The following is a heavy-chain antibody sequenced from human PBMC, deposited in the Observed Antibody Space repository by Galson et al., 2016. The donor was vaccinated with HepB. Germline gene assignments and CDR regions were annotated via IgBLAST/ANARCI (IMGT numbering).Heavy chain of an antibody. CDR1: GVNIRRSQYY. V-gene: IGHV4-39*01. CDR3: AGGNGYFVY. D-gene: IGHD2-8*01. J-gene: IGHJ4*02. CDR2: LRYTGTA. Sequence: SETLSLTCEVSGVNIRRSQYYWGWVRQPPGKALEWIGSLRYTGTAYYNEALKTRVTISEDTSRNAFPPRLSSLTAADTALYFCAGGNGYFVYWGQGALVTVSS.